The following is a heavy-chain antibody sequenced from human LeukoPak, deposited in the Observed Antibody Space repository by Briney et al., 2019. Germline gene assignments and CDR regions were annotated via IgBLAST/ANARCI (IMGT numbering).Heavy chain of an antibody. Sequence: GSLRLSCATSGFRVSNHWIHLVPQAPRKGLVWVARIDSDGTYTSHVDSVKGRFTISRDNAKNTLYLQMNSLRAEDTAIYYCAGFGYNWLRADWGQGALVTVSS. D-gene: IGHD5-24*01. CDR1: GFRVSNHW. CDR3: AGFGYNWLRAD. CDR2: IDSDGTYT. V-gene: IGHV3-74*01. J-gene: IGHJ4*02.